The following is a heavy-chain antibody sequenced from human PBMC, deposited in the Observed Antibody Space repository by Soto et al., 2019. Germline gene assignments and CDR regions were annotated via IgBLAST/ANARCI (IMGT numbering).Heavy chain of an antibody. V-gene: IGHV5-51*01. J-gene: IGHJ4*02. CDR1: GYSFSTYW. D-gene: IGHD2-15*01. CDR3: ARQGPGSY. CDR2: IFPGGSET. Sequence: AALKTSCKGCGYSFSTYWIGWVRQIPGKGLEWMGLIFPGGSETTYSPSFQGHVSISADTSTSTAYLQWNSLKTSDSAIYYCARQGPGSYWGQGTQVTGSS.